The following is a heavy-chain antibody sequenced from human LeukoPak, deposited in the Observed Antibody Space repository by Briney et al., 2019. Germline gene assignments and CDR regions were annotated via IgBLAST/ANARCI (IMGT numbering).Heavy chain of an antibody. J-gene: IGHJ6*02. CDR2: ISGSGGST. D-gene: IGHD6-13*01. CDR3: AKDGDRTATDFYDYYGMDV. CDR1: GFTFSSYG. V-gene: IGHV3-23*01. Sequence: GGSLRFSCAASGFTFSSYGMTWVRQAPGKGLDWVSGISGSGGSTYYADSVKGRFTISRDNSKNTLYLQMNSLRAEDTAVYYCAKDGDRTATDFYDYYGMDVWGQGTTVTVAS.